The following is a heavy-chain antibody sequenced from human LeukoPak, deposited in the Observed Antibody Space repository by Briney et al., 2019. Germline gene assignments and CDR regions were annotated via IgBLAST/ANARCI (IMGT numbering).Heavy chain of an antibody. J-gene: IGHJ6*02. CDR3: ATQLHSSSWPYHYYYYGMDV. CDR2: IYYSGST. Sequence: SETLSLTCTVSGGSISSSSYYWGWIRQPPGKGLEWIGSIYYSGSTYYNPSLKSRVTISVDTSKNQFSLKLSSVTAADTAVYYCATQLHSSSWPYHYYYYGMDVWGQGTTVTVSS. V-gene: IGHV4-39*01. CDR1: GGSISSSSYY. D-gene: IGHD6-13*01.